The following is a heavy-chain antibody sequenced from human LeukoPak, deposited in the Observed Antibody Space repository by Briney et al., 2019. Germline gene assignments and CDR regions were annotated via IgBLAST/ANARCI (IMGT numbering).Heavy chain of an antibody. D-gene: IGHD4-11*01. V-gene: IGHV4-59*01. J-gene: IGHJ5*02. CDR2: IYYSGST. CDR1: GGSISSYY. CDR3: ARVPTEYWFDP. Sequence: SSETLSLTCTVSGGSISSYYWSWIRQPPGKGLEWIGYIYYSGSTNYNPSLKSRVTISVDTSKNQFSLKLSSVTAADTAVYYRARVPTEYWFDPWGQGTLVTVSS.